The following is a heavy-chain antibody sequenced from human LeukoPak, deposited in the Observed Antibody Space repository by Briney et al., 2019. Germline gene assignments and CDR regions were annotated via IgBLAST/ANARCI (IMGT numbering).Heavy chain of an antibody. CDR1: GFTFSSYE. D-gene: IGHD4-17*01. V-gene: IGHV3-7*05. CDR2: IKEDGSEK. J-gene: IGHJ4*02. Sequence: PGGSLRLSCAASGFTFSSYEMNWVRQAPGKGLEWVASIKEDGSEKYYVDSVKGRCTISRDNAKNSLYLQMNSLRVEDTAMYYCARFPTGFDYWGQGTLVTVSS. CDR3: ARFPTGFDY.